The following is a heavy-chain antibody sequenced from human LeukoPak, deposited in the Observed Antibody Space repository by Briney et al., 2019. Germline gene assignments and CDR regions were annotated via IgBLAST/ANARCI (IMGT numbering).Heavy chain of an antibody. CDR3: AREGTAMVSFDY. J-gene: IGHJ4*02. CDR2: ISSGGNTI. D-gene: IGHD5-18*01. V-gene: IGHV3-48*03. Sequence: TGGSLRLCCAASGFTFSSYEMNWVRQAPGKGLEWVSYISSGGNTIYYADSVKGRFTISRDNAKNSLYLQMNSLRAEDTAVYYCAREGTAMVSFDYWGQGTLVTVSS. CDR1: GFTFSSYE.